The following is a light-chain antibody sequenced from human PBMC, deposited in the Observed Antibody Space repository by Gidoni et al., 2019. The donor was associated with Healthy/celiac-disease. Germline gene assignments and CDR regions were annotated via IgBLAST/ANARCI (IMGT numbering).Light chain of an antibody. J-gene: IGKJ4*01. CDR1: QGVSSN. Sequence: EIVMTQSPAPLSVSPGERATLSCRASQGVSSNLAWYQQKPGQAPRLLIYGASTRATGIPARFSGSGSGTEFSLTISSLQSEECAVYYCQQYSNWPPLTFGGGTKVEIK. CDR2: GAS. CDR3: QQYSNWPPLT. V-gene: IGKV3-15*01.